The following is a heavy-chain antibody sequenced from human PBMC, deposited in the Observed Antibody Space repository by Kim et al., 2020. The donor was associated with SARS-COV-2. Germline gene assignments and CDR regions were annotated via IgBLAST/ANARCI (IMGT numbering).Heavy chain of an antibody. CDR2: VSGSGGRT. Sequence: GGSLRLSCAASGFTFSRYAMSWVRQAPGKGLEWVSAVSGSGGRTYYAGSVKGRFTISRDNSKNTMYLQMNSLRAEDTAVYYCAKDSGNDYGDHLDYWGQGTLVTVSS. CDR3: AKDSGNDYGDHLDY. D-gene: IGHD4-17*01. CDR1: GFTFSRYA. J-gene: IGHJ4*02. V-gene: IGHV3-23*01.